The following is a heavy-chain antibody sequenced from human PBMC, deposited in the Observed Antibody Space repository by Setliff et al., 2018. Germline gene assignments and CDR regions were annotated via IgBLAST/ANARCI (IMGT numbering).Heavy chain of an antibody. CDR1: GASTTTYY. V-gene: IGHV4-59*08. CDR2: VFYGGNT. J-gene: IGHJ4*02. Sequence: SETLSLTCEVSGASTTTYYWSWIRQPPGKGLEWIGYVFYGGNTKFNPPLKSRASISVDTTKNQFSLRLISVTAADTAIYYCARHLGPWDPVDYWGPGTLGTAPQ. CDR3: ARHLGPWDPVDY. D-gene: IGHD1-26*01.